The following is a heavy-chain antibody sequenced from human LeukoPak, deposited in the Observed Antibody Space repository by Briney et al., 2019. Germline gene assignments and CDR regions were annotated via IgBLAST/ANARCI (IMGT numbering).Heavy chain of an antibody. CDR1: RFTFSDYG. J-gene: IGHJ3*02. CDR3: ATSLVVLITHDVFDI. D-gene: IGHD3-22*01. CDR2: IRYDGSNK. V-gene: IGHV3-30*02. Sequence: GGSLRLSCAASRFTFSDYGMHWVRQAPGKGLEWMAFIRYDGSNKFYADSLKGRFTISRDNSKNTVYLQMNSLRAEDTAVYYCATSLVVLITHDVFDIWGQGTMVTVSS.